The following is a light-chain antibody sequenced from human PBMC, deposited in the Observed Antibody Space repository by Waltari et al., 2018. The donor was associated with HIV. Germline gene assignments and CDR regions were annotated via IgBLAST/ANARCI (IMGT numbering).Light chain of an antibody. CDR3: CSYAGSGTYV. V-gene: IGLV2-23*02. J-gene: IGLJ1*01. CDR2: DVS. CDR1: SSDVGTYTH. Sequence: QSALTQPASVSGSPGQSITTSCTGTSSDVGTYTHVSWYQLHPGKVPKLMIYDVSKRPSGVSNRFSGSKSGDTASLTISGLQAEDEADYYCCSYAGSGTYVFGTGTKVTVL.